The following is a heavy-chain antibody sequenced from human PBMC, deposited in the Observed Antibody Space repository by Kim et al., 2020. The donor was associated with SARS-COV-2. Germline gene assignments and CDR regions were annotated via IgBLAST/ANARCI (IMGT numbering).Heavy chain of an antibody. CDR3: ARDEVEMATRGFDY. Sequence: AVSVKSRITINPDTTKIQFSLQLNSVTPEDTAVYYCARDEVEMATRGFDYWGQGTLVTVSS. D-gene: IGHD5-12*01. J-gene: IGHJ4*02. V-gene: IGHV6-1*01.